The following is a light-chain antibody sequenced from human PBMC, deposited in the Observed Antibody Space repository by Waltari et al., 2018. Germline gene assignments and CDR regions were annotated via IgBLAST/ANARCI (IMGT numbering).Light chain of an antibody. J-gene: IGKJ1*01. CDR1: QSVLSSSNNKNY. CDR3: QQYYSTPRT. Sequence: DIVMTQSPDSMAVSLGERATIKCKSSQSVLSSSNNKNYLAWYQQKQGQPPKLLIYWASTRESGVPDRFSGSGSGTDFTLTISSLQAEDVAVYYCQQYYSTPRTFGQGTKVEIK. V-gene: IGKV4-1*01. CDR2: WAS.